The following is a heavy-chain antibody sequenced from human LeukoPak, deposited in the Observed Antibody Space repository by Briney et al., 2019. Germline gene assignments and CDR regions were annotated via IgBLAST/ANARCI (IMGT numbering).Heavy chain of an antibody. CDR1: GFSFSSYE. Sequence: GGPLRLSCASSGFSFSSYEMTWVRQAPGKGLEWVSYISSSGSTIYYADSVKGRFTISRDNAKNSLYLQMNSLRAEDTAVYFCARGSWNFEYWGQGTLVTVSS. J-gene: IGHJ4*02. D-gene: IGHD6-13*01. CDR3: ARGSWNFEY. CDR2: ISSSGSTI. V-gene: IGHV3-48*03.